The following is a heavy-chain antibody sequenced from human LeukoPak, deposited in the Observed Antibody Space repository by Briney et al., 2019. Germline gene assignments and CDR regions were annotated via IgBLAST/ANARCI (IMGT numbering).Heavy chain of an antibody. CDR1: GYTFTSYD. CDR2: MNPNSGNT. CDR3: ATYIGGDNYYYYYYMDV. J-gene: IGHJ6*03. V-gene: IGHV1-8*01. D-gene: IGHD2-21*02. Sequence: PVASVKVSXKASGYTFTSYDINWVRQATGQGLEWMGWMNPNSGNTGYAQKFQGRVTMTRNTSISTAYMELSSLRSEDTAVYYCATYIGGDNYYYYYYMDVWGKGTTVTVSS.